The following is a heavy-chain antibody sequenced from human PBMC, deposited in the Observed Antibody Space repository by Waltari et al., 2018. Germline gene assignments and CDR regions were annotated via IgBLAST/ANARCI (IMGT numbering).Heavy chain of an antibody. CDR2: STRSSRDI. CDR3: ARDRWEQAIDY. J-gene: IGHJ4*02. Sequence: EVQLVESGGGLVKPGGSLRLSCAASGFTLSSYSVNWVRQAPGKGLEWDSSSTRSSRDIYYADSVKGRFTISRDNAKNSLYLQMNSLRAEDTAVYYCARDRWEQAIDYWGQGTLVTVSS. D-gene: IGHD1-26*01. CDR1: GFTLSSYS. V-gene: IGHV3-21*01.